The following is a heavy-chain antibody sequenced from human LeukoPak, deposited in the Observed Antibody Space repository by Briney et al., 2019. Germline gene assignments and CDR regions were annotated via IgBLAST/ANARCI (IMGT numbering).Heavy chain of an antibody. CDR1: GFTVSSNY. CDR3: ARALPAASHTSFDY. V-gene: IGHV3-66*01. D-gene: IGHD2-2*01. Sequence: GGSLRLSCAASGFTVSSNYISWVRQAPGKGLEWVSIIYSDDSTYYADSVKGRFTISRDISKNTLYLQMNSLRAEDTAVFYCARALPAASHTSFDYWGQGTLVAVSS. CDR2: IYSDDST. J-gene: IGHJ4*02.